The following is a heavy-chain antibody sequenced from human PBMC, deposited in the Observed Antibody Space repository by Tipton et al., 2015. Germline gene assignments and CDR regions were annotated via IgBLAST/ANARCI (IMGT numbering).Heavy chain of an antibody. CDR3: ARYRLGVDY. CDR1: GDSFRGYY. J-gene: IGHJ4*02. D-gene: IGHD3-16*01. CDR2: TYYGGST. V-gene: IGHV4-59*01. Sequence: TLSLTCAVYGDSFRGYYWTWIRQPPGKGLEWIGYTYYGGSTNNNPSLKSRVTISVDTSKNHFSLRLSSVTAADTAVYYCARYRLGVDYWGQGTLVIVSP.